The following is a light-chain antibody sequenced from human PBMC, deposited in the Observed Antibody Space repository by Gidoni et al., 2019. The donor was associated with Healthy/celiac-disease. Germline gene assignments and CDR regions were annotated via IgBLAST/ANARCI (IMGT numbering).Light chain of an antibody. CDR3: QQYNNWPPRGT. J-gene: IGKJ1*01. CDR2: SAS. V-gene: IGKV3-15*01. Sequence: EIVMTQSPSTMSVSPGERATLSCSASQSVSSNFAWYQQKPGQAPRLLIYSASTRATGIPAMFSGSGSGTEFNLTISSLQSEDFAVYYYQQYNNWPPRGTFGQGTKVEIK. CDR1: QSVSSN.